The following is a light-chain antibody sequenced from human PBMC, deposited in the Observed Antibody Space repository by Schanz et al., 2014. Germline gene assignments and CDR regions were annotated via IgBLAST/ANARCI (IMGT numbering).Light chain of an antibody. Sequence: EIVLTQSPGTLSLSPGERATLSCGASQSVSSTYLAWYQQRPGQAPRLLIYGASSRATGIPDRFSGSGSGTDFTLTISSLQSEDFAVYYCQQYNNWPPWTFGQGTKVEIK. V-gene: IGKV3-20*01. CDR2: GAS. CDR3: QQYNNWPPWT. J-gene: IGKJ1*01. CDR1: QSVSSTY.